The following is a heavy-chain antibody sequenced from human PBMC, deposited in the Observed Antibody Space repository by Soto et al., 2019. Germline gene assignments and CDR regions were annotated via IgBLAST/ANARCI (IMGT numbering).Heavy chain of an antibody. J-gene: IGHJ4*02. CDR3: AKDSAGLPGSLDY. CDR2: ISWNSGSI. CDR1: GFTFDDYA. D-gene: IGHD5-18*01. V-gene: IGHV3-9*01. Sequence: PGGSLRLSCAASGFTFDDYAMHWVRQAPGKGLEWVSGISWNSGSIGYADSVKGRFTISRGNAKNSLYLQMNSLRAEDTALYYCAKDSAGLPGSLDYWGQGTLVTVSS.